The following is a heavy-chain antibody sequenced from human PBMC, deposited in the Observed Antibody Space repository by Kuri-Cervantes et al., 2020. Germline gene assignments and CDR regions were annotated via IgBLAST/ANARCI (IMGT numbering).Heavy chain of an antibody. CDR3: ARSPGGPKYNYMDV. D-gene: IGHD3-16*01. Sequence: GGSLRLSCKCSGYSFTSYWIGWVRQMPGKGLEWMGIIYPSDSEIRYSPPFQGQVTISVDKSINTAYLQWSRLKASDTAIYYCARSPGGPKYNYMDVWGKGTTVTVSS. V-gene: IGHV5-51*01. CDR1: GYSFTSYW. CDR2: IYPSDSEI. J-gene: IGHJ6*03.